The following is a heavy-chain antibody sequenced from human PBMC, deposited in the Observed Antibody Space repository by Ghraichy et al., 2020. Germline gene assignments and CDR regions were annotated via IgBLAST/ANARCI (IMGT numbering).Heavy chain of an antibody. CDR3: ARAAWYSSGWHPGYFKH. CDR1: GGSFSGYY. CDR2: INHSGST. Sequence: SETLSLTCAVYGGSFSGYYWSWIRQPPGKGLEWIGEINHSGSTNYNPSLKSRVTISVDTSKNQFSLKLSSVTAADTAVYYCARAAWYSSGWHPGYFKHWGQGTLVTVSS. V-gene: IGHV4-34*01. D-gene: IGHD6-19*01. J-gene: IGHJ1*01.